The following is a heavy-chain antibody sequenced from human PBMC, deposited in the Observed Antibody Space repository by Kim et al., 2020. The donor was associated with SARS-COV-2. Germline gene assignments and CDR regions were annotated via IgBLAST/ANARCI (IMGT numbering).Heavy chain of an antibody. V-gene: IGHV3-23*01. CDR1: GFTFSTYA. CDR2: ISNTGVTT. D-gene: IGHD2-15*01. CDR3: AVRYGLGVVVAPPGS. J-gene: IGHJ5*02. Sequence: GGSLRLSCAASGFTFSTYAMSWVRQAPGKGLAWGSTISNTGVTTYYADSVKCRFIISRDNSKNTLYLQMNSLTAEDTAVYYCAVRYGLGVVVAPPGSWGQGTLVTVSS.